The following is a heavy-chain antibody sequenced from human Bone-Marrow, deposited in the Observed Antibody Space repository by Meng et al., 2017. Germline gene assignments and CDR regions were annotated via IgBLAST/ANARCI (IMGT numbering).Heavy chain of an antibody. CDR2: ISSSSSYI. CDR1: GFTFSSYS. CDR3: ARAQEGGIVVVIDY. V-gene: IGHV3-21*01. D-gene: IGHD3-22*01. Sequence: EVPLVESGGGLVKPGGALRLSCAASGFTFSSYSMNWVRQAPGKGLEWVSSISSSSSYIYYADSVKGRFTISRDNAKNSLYLQMNSLRAEDTAVYYCARAQEGGIVVVIDYWGQGTLVTVSS. J-gene: IGHJ4*02.